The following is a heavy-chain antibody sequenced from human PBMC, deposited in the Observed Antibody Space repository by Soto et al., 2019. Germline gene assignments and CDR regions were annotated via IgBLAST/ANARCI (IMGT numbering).Heavy chain of an antibody. D-gene: IGHD6-19*01. CDR3: ARGQGIAVAGISRYGMDV. J-gene: IGHJ6*02. V-gene: IGHV4-34*01. Sequence: SETLSLTCAVYGGSFSGYYWSWISQPPGKGLEWIGEINHSGSTNYNPSLKSRVTISVDTSKNQFSLKLSSVTAADTAVYYCARGQGIAVAGISRYGMDVWGQGTTVTVSS. CDR1: GGSFSGYY. CDR2: INHSGST.